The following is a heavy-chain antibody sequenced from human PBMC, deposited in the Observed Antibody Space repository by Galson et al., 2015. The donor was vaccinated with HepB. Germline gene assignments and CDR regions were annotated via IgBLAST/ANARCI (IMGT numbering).Heavy chain of an antibody. J-gene: IGHJ4*02. Sequence: SLRLSCAASGFTFSSYAMSWVRQAPGKGLEWVSAISGSGGSTYYADSVKGRFTISRDNSKNTLYLQMNSLRAEDTPVYYCAKEGFCSGGSCYLGGIPEYYFDYWGQGTLVTVSS. D-gene: IGHD2-15*01. CDR3: AKEGFCSGGSCYLGGIPEYYFDY. CDR1: GFTFSSYA. V-gene: IGHV3-23*01. CDR2: ISGSGGST.